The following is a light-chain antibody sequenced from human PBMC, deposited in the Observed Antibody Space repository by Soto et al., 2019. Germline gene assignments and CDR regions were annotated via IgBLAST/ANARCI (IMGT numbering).Light chain of an antibody. J-gene: IGLJ2*01. CDR1: TSDVGSDNR. Sequence: QSVLTQPASVSGSPGQSITISCTGTTSDVGSDNRVSWYQQYAGKAPRLMIYEDVKRPSGVFNRFSGSKSGNTASLTISGLESEDEADYYCFSTAAGGTWLFGGGTKLTVL. CDR3: FSTAAGGTWL. V-gene: IGLV2-23*01. CDR2: EDV.